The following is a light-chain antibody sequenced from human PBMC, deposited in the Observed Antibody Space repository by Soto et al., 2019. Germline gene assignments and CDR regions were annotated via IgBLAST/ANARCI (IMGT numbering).Light chain of an antibody. CDR3: QQRRTWPLFN. V-gene: IGKV3-11*01. CDR2: DAS. CDR1: QSVSST. Sequence: EIVLTQSPATLSLSPGERATLSCRASQSVSSTLAWYHQKPGQAPRLLIYDASNRATGIPARFSGSGSGTVFTLTIRGLEHEDFAVYYCQQRRTWPLFNLGPGNKVHIK. J-gene: IGKJ3*01.